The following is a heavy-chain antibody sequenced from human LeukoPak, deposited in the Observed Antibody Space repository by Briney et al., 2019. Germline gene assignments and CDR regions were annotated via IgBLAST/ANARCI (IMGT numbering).Heavy chain of an antibody. D-gene: IGHD2-8*01. CDR2: IYTSGGT. Sequence: SETLSLTCTSAGGSISGYYWSWIRQPAGKGLEWIVRIYTSGGTNYNPSLKSRVTMSVDTSKNQFSLKLRSVTAADTAVYYCARAHLVYGLDAFDIWGQGTMVTVSP. CDR3: ARAHLVYGLDAFDI. CDR1: GGSISGYY. J-gene: IGHJ3*02. V-gene: IGHV4-4*07.